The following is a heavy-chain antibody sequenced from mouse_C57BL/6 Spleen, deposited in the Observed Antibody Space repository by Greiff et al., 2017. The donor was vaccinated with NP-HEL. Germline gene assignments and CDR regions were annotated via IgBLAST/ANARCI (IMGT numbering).Heavy chain of an antibody. Sequence: QVQLQQSGAELVRPGASVTLSCKASGYTFTDYEMHWVKQTPVHGLEWIGAIDPETGGTAYNQKFKGKAILTADKSSSTAYMELRTLTSEDSAVYYGTRTPFTTGAWFAYWGKGTLVTVSA. CDR1: GYTFTDYE. J-gene: IGHJ3*01. CDR2: IDPETGGT. CDR3: TRTPFTTGAWFAY. V-gene: IGHV1-15*01. D-gene: IGHD1-1*01.